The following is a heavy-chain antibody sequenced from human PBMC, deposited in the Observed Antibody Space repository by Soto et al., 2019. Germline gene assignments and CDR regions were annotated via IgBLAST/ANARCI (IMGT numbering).Heavy chain of an antibody. CDR3: AKGSCSGAFCYRQYF. V-gene: IGHV3-23*01. CDR2: ISGNGDAT. CDR1: AFTFSAYA. Sequence: EVQLLESGGGLVQLGGSLRLSCAASAFTFSAYAMSWVRQAPGKGLEWVSIISGNGDATDYTDPVKGRFTISRDNSKNTQYRQRNSLRADDTAVYYCAKGSCSGAFCYRQYFWGQVTLVTV. D-gene: IGHD2-15*01. J-gene: IGHJ4*02.